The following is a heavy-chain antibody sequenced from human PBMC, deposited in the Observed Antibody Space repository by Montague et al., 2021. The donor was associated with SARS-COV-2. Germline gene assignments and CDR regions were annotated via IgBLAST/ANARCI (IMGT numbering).Heavy chain of an antibody. Sequence: SETLSLTCTASGGSISSYYWSWIRQPAGKGLEWIGRIYTSGSTNYNPSLKSRVTMSVDTSKNQFSLKLSSVTAADTAVYYCAREAWFGDKTSASKYYGMDVWGQGTTVTVSS. CDR1: GGSISSYY. D-gene: IGHD3-10*01. J-gene: IGHJ6*02. V-gene: IGHV4-4*07. CDR2: IYTSGST. CDR3: AREAWFGDKTSASKYYGMDV.